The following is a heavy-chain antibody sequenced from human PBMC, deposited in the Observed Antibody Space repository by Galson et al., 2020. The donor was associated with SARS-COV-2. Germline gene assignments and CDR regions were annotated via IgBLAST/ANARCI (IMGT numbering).Heavy chain of an antibody. J-gene: IGHJ5*02. CDR1: GFSLSTSGVG. V-gene: IGHV2-5*02. D-gene: IGHD4-17*01. Sequence: SGPTLVKPTQTLTLTCTFSGFSLSTSGVGVGWIRQPPGKALEWLALIYWDDDKRYSPSLKSRLTITRDTSKNQVVLTMTNMDPVDTATYYCAHRYVSVRYNWFDPWGQGTLVTVSS. CDR3: AHRYVSVRYNWFDP. CDR2: IYWDDDK.